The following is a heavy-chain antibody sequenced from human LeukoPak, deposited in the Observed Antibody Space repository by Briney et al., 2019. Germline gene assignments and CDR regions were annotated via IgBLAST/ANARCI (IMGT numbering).Heavy chain of an antibody. J-gene: IGHJ3*02. CDR3: ARDRGSYDAFDI. Sequence: PGGSLRLSCVASGFTFSSYSMNWVRQAPGKGLEWVSSISSSSSYIYYADSVKGRFTISRDNAKNSLYLQMNSLRAEDTAVYYCARDRGSYDAFDIWGQGTMVTVSS. V-gene: IGHV3-21*01. D-gene: IGHD1-26*01. CDR1: GFTFSSYS. CDR2: ISSSSSYI.